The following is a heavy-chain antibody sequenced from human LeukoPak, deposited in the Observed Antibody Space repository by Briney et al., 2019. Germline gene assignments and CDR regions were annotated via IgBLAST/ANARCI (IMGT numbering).Heavy chain of an antibody. J-gene: IGHJ4*02. D-gene: IGHD1-7*01. CDR2: SHYSGTT. CDR1: GGSISSYY. CDR3: ARHSAGTTYDY. V-gene: IGHV4-59*08. Sequence: PSETLSLTCTVSGGSISSYYWSWIRQPPGKGLEWIGYSHYSGTTSYSPSLESRVTMSVDMSKNQFSLKLSSVTAADTAVYYCARHSAGTTYDYWGQGTLVTVSS.